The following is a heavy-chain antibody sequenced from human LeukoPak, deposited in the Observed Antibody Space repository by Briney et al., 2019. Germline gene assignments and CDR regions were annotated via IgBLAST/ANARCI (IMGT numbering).Heavy chain of an antibody. CDR3: ARDSLITGSAHYSSGWYARGDWFDP. V-gene: IGHV3-11*01. D-gene: IGHD6-19*01. CDR2: ISSSGSTI. Sequence: MSGGSLRLSCAASGFTFSDYYMSWIRQAPGKGLEWVSYISSSGSTIYYADSVKGRFTISRDNAKNSLYLQMNSLRAEDTAVYYCARDSLITGSAHYSSGWYARGDWFDPWGQGTLVTVSS. CDR1: GFTFSDYY. J-gene: IGHJ5*02.